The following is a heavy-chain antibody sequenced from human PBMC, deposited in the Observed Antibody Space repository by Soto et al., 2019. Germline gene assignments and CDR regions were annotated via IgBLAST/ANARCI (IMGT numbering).Heavy chain of an antibody. CDR3: AKASKGYTGYDLDY. CDR2: LSGSGSTT. D-gene: IGHD5-12*01. Sequence: EVQLLGSGGDLVQPGGSLRLSCAASGFSFGGYGMSWVRQAPGKGLEWVSALSGSGSTTYYADSVRGRFIISRDNSRDTLFLQMNSLRAEDTAVYFCAKASKGYTGYDLDYWGQGTVVTVSP. CDR1: GFSFGGYG. V-gene: IGHV3-23*01. J-gene: IGHJ4*02.